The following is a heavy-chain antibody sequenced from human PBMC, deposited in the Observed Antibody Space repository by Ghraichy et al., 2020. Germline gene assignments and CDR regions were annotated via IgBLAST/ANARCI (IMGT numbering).Heavy chain of an antibody. D-gene: IGHD6-19*01. CDR3: AKSNGWYVWSWDY. V-gene: IGHV3-23*01. CDR1: RFTFSNYA. J-gene: IGHJ4*02. Sequence: GGSLRLSCAASRFTFSNYAMTWVRQAPGKGLDWVSTVSGGGDSTYYADSVKGRFTISRDNSKNTLYLQMTSLRAEDTAVYYCAKSNGWYVWSWDYWGQGTLVTVSS. CDR2: VSGGGDST.